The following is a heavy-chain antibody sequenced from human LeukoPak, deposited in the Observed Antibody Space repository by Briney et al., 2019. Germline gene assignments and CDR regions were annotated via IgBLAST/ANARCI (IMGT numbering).Heavy chain of an antibody. CDR1: GGSISSYY. J-gene: IGHJ4*02. Sequence: SETLSLTCTVSGGSISSYYWSWIRQPSGKGLEWIGYIYYSGSTNYNPSLKSRVTISVDTSKNQFSLKLSSVTAADTAVYYCAGISSWYYFYDYWGQGTLVTVSS. V-gene: IGHV4-59*08. CDR3: AGISSWYYFYDY. CDR2: IYYSGST. D-gene: IGHD6-13*01.